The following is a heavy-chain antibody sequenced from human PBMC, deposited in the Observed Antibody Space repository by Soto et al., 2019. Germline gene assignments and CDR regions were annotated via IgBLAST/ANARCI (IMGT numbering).Heavy chain of an antibody. CDR1: GFTFSGSA. D-gene: IGHD3-10*01. CDR3: TRLSGSGTYYYYGMDV. V-gene: IGHV3-73*01. CDR2: IRSKANSYAT. J-gene: IGHJ6*02. Sequence: GSLRLSCAASGFTFSGSAMHWVRQASGKGLEWVGRIRSKANSYATAYAASVKGRFTISRDDSKNTAYLQMNSLKTEDTAVYYCTRLSGSGTYYYYGMDVWGQGTTVTVP.